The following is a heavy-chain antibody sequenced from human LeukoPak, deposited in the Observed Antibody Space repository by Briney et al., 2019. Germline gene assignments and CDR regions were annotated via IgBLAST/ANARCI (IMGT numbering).Heavy chain of an antibody. CDR3: AKEGDEFRGYLDV. CDR2: IHNDGTQG. D-gene: IGHD2-21*02. Sequence: GTSLRLSCAASGFTFSRLGMQWVRQAPGKGLEWVAVIHNDGTQGQYGDSVKGRFTISKDNSQNTLYLQMNNLRDDDTGDYYCAKEGDEFRGYLDVWGKGTTVTVSS. V-gene: IGHV3-33*06. CDR1: GFTFSRLG. J-gene: IGHJ6*03.